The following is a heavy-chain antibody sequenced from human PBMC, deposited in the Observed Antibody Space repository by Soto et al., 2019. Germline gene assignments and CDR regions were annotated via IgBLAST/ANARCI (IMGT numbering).Heavy chain of an antibody. CDR2: ISYDGSNK. V-gene: IGHV3-30*18. CDR3: AKDVTHGWLGIIDAFDI. D-gene: IGHD6-19*01. CDR1: GFTFSSYG. J-gene: IGHJ3*02. Sequence: PGGSLRLSCAASGFTFSSYGMHWVRQAPGKGLEWVAVISYDGSNKYYADSVKGRFTISRDNSKNTLYLQMNSLRAEDTAVYYCAKDVTHGWLGIIDAFDIWGQGTMVTVSS.